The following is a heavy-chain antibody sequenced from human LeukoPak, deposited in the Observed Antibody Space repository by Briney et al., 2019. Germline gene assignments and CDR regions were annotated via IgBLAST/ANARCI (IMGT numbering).Heavy chain of an antibody. CDR2: ISSSSSTI. Sequence: QPGGSLRLSCAASGFTFSSYSMNWVRQAPGKGLEWVSYISSSSSTIYYADSVKGRFTISRDNAKNSLYLQMNSLRAEDTAVYYCARRGIVAVYYYYGMDVWGQGTTVTVSS. D-gene: IGHD2-2*01. J-gene: IGHJ6*02. CDR3: ARRGIVAVYYYYGMDV. V-gene: IGHV3-48*04. CDR1: GFTFSSYS.